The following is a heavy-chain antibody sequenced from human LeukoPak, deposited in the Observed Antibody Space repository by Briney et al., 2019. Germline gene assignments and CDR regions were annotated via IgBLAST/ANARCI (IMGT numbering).Heavy chain of an antibody. D-gene: IGHD1-7*01. CDR1: GFTFSGTW. CDR3: AKADDGNYPPHY. CDR2: INTKTDGATT. V-gene: IGHV3-15*01. J-gene: IGHJ4*02. Sequence: GGSLRLSCAGSGFTFSGTWLNWVRQAPGQGLEWVARINTKTDGATTTYGAPVKGRFTISRDDSKSTLYLDMNSLRVEDTAVYYCAKADDGNYPPHYWGQGTLVTVSS.